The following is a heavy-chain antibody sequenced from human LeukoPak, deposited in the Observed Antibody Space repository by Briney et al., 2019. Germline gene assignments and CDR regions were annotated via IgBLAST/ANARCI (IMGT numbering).Heavy chain of an antibody. V-gene: IGHV3-74*01. CDR1: GFTFSSYW. CDR3: ARDYYYDSRQFDY. J-gene: IGHJ4*02. D-gene: IGHD3-22*01. CDR2: INSDGSST. Sequence: GGSLRLSCEASGFTFSSYWMHWVRQAPGKGLVWVSRINSDGSSTSYADSVKGRFTISRDNAKNTLYLQMNSLRAEDTAVYYCARDYYYDSRQFDYWGQGTLVTVSS.